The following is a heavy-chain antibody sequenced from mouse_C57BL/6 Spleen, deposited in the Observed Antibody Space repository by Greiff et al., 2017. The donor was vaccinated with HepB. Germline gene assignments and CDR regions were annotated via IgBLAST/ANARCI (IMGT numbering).Heavy chain of an antibody. CDR2: INPGSGGN. J-gene: IGHJ4*01. CDR3: ARIYYYGSSYAMDY. Sequence: QVHVKQSGAELVRPGTSVKVSCKASGYAFTNYLIEWVKQRPGQGLEWIGVINPGSGGNHYNEKFKGKATMTADKSSSTAYMQLSSLTSEDSAVYFCARIYYYGSSYAMDYWGQGTSVTVSS. D-gene: IGHD1-1*01. V-gene: IGHV1-54*01. CDR1: GYAFTNYL.